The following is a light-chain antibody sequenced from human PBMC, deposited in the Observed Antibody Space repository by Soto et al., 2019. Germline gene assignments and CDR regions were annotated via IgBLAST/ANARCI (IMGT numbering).Light chain of an antibody. CDR1: QSVSSY. Sequence: EIVLRQSPATLSLSPGERATLSCRASQSVSSYLAWYQQKPGQAPRLLIYDASNRATGIPARFSGSGSGTDFTLTISSLEPEDFAVYYCQQRSNPITFGQGTRLEI. CDR3: QQRSNPIT. CDR2: DAS. J-gene: IGKJ5*01. V-gene: IGKV3-11*01.